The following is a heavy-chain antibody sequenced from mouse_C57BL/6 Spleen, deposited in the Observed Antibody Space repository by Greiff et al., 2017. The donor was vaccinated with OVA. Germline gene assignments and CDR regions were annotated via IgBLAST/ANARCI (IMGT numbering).Heavy chain of an antibody. CDR1: GFTFSSYG. D-gene: IGHD1-1*01. Sequence: EVKLMESGGDLVKPGGSLKLSCAASGFTFSSYGMSWVRQTPDKRLEWVATISSGGSYTYYPDSVKGRFTISRDNAKNTLYLQMSSLKSEDTAMYYCARHERDYGSRHYFDYWGQGTTLTVSS. J-gene: IGHJ2*01. CDR2: ISSGGSYT. CDR3: ARHERDYGSRHYFDY. V-gene: IGHV5-6*01.